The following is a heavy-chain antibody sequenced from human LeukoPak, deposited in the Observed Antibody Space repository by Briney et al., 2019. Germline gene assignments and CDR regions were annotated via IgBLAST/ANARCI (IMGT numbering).Heavy chain of an antibody. D-gene: IGHD3-3*01. CDR2: IKQGGSEK. CDR3: ARDGGDSGMDV. CDR1: GFTFSSYW. J-gene: IGHJ6*04. V-gene: IGHV3-7*01. Sequence: SGGSLRLSCAASGFTFSSYWMSWVRQAPGKGLEGVANIKQGGSEKYYVDSVKGRFTISRDNAKNSLYLQMNSLRAEDTAVYYCARDGGDSGMDVWGKGTTVTVSS.